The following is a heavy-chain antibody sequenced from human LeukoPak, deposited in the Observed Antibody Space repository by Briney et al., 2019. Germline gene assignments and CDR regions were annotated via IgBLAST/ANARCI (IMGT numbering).Heavy chain of an antibody. CDR1: GFTFSSYG. Sequence: ERSLRLSCAASGFTFSSYGMHWVRQAPGKGLEWVAVIWYDGSNKYYADSVKGRLTISRDNSKNTLYLQMNSLRAEDTAVYYCARGYGSGSSTAFFGYYYYGMDVWGQGTTVTVSS. J-gene: IGHJ6*02. CDR2: IWYDGSNK. V-gene: IGHV3-33*01. D-gene: IGHD3-10*01. CDR3: ARGYGSGSSTAFFGYYYYGMDV.